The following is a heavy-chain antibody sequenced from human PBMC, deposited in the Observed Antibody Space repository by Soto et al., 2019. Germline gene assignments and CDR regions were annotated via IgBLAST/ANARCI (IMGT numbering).Heavy chain of an antibody. CDR2: ISGSGGIT. J-gene: IGHJ4*02. Sequence: GGSLRLSCAASGSPFSSYAMTWVRQTPGKGLEWVSGISGSGGITYYADSVKGRFTISRDNSNNTLFLQMHSLRADDTAVYYCAKSLSASPNYFFDSWGQGTLVTVS. CDR1: GSPFSSYA. CDR3: AKSLSASPNYFFDS. D-gene: IGHD1-1*01. V-gene: IGHV3-23*01.